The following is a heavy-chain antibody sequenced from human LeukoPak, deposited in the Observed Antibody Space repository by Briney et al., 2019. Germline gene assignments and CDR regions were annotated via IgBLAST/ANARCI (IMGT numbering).Heavy chain of an antibody. CDR1: GLTFSSYS. J-gene: IGHJ6*04. CDR3: AILGITMIWGV. V-gene: IGHV3-48*04. D-gene: IGHD3-22*01. CDR2: ISSSGDNI. Sequence: GGSLRLSCAASGLTFSSYSMNWVRQAPGEGLEGVSYISSSGDNILYADSVKGRFTISRDNAKNSLYVQMNSLRAGDTAVYYCAILGITMIWGVWGKGTTVTISS.